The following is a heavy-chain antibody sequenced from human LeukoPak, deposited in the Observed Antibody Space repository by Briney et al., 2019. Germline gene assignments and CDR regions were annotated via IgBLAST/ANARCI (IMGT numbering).Heavy chain of an antibody. D-gene: IGHD6-19*01. CDR2: IYHSGST. V-gene: IGHV4-4*02. CDR3: ARDPRGTIAVAGSLDY. CDR1: GGSISSSNW. J-gene: IGHJ4*02. Sequence: PSETLSLTCAVSGGSISSSNWWSWVRQPPGKGLEWIGEIYHSGSTNYNPSLKSRVTISVDKSKNQFSLKLSSVTAADTAVYYCARDPRGTIAVAGSLDYWGQGTLVTVSS.